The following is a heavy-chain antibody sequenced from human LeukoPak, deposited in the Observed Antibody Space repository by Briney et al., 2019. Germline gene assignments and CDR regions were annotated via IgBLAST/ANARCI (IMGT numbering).Heavy chain of an antibody. Sequence: GGSLRLSCAASGFTFSSYGMHWVRQAPGTGLEWVAFIRYDGSNKYYADSVKGRFTISRDNSKNTLYLQMNSLRAEDTAVYYCAKDEGYCSSTSCYEHWGQGTLVTVSS. CDR2: IRYDGSNK. V-gene: IGHV3-30*02. D-gene: IGHD2-2*01. CDR1: GFTFSSYG. J-gene: IGHJ4*02. CDR3: AKDEGYCSSTSCYEH.